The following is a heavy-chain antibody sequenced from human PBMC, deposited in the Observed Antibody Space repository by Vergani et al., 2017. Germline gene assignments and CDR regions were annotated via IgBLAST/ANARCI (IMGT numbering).Heavy chain of an antibody. CDR1: GYTFTGYF. CDR2: INPNSGGA. D-gene: IGHD5-12*01. Sequence: QVQLVQSGAEVKKPGASVKVSCKASGYTFTGYFIHWVRQAPGQGLEWMGWINPNSGGANYAQKFQGRVTMTRDTSISTAYMELSSRIIDDTAVYYCARVFGWLRLSNWFDPWGQGTLVTVSS. CDR3: ARVFGWLRLSNWFDP. V-gene: IGHV1-2*02. J-gene: IGHJ5*02.